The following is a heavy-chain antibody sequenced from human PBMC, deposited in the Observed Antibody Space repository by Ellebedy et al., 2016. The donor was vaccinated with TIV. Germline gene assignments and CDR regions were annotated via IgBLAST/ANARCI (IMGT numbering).Heavy chain of an antibody. CDR2: MANVKEDGSDK. CDR1: GFTFSDYW. D-gene: IGHD6-19*01. CDR3: ARSRGWRDCFDI. J-gene: IGHJ3*02. V-gene: IGHV3-7*03. Sequence: GESLKISCVSSGFTFSDYWMGWVRHTPGKGLEWVANMANVKEDGSDKYYVDSVKGRFTISRGNAENSLYLQMDSLRADDSAVYYCARSRGWRDCFDIWGQGTMVTVSS.